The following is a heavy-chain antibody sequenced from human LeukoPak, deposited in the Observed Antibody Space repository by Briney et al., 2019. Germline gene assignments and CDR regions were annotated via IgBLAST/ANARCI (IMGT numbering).Heavy chain of an antibody. V-gene: IGHV5-51*01. J-gene: IGHJ4*02. CDR2: IYPGDSDT. CDR1: GYSFTSYW. Sequence: GESLKISCKGSGYSFTSYWIGWVRQMPGKGLEGMGVIYPGDSDTRYSPSFQGQVTISADKSISTAYLQWRSLKASDTAMYYCARLIYYDSSGYYAAPGFDYWGQGTLVTVSS. CDR3: ARLIYYDSSGYYAAPGFDY. D-gene: IGHD3-22*01.